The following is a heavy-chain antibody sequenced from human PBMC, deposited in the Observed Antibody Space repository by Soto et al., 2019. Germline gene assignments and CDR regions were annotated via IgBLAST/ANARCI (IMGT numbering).Heavy chain of an antibody. Sequence: GGSLRLSCAASGFTFSSYGMHWVRQAPGKGLEWVAVISYDGSNKYYADSVKGRFTISRDNSKNTLYLQMNSLRAEDTAVYYCAKAALGYVVSLYYYYGMDVWGQGTTVTVSS. D-gene: IGHD2-21*01. CDR1: GFTFSSYG. CDR2: ISYDGSNK. CDR3: AKAALGYVVSLYYYYGMDV. J-gene: IGHJ6*02. V-gene: IGHV3-30*18.